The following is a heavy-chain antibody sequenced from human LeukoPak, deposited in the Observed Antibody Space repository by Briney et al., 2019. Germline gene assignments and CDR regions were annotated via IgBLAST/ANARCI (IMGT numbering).Heavy chain of an antibody. D-gene: IGHD1-1*01. V-gene: IGHV4-4*02. CDR2: IYHSGST. CDR3: AGTPDYYYGMDV. CDR1: GGSISSSNW. J-gene: IGHJ6*02. Sequence: SETLSLTCAVSGGSISSSNWWSWVRQPPGKGLEWIGEIYHSGSTNYNPSLKSRVTISVDKPKNQFSLKLSSVTAADTAVYYCAGTPDYYYGMDVWGQGTTVTVSS.